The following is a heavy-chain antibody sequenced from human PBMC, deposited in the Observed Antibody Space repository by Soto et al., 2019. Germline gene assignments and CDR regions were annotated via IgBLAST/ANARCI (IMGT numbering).Heavy chain of an antibody. CDR2: ISAYNGNT. CDR3: ARTRGPYSGYEGDAFDI. V-gene: IGHV1-18*01. CDR1: GYTFTSYG. Sequence: QVQLVQSGAEVKKPGASVKVSCKASGYTFTSYGISWVRQAPGQGLEWMGWISAYNGNTNYAQKLQGRVTMTKDTSTSTAYMELRSRRSDDTAVYYCARTRGPYSGYEGDAFDIWGQGTMVTVSS. D-gene: IGHD5-12*01. J-gene: IGHJ3*02.